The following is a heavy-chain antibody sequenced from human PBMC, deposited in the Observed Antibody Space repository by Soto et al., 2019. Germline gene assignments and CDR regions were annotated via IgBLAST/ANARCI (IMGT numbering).Heavy chain of an antibody. V-gene: IGHV3-23*01. CDR1: GFTFNTFA. D-gene: IGHD1-1*01. CDR3: ATQDFRGTTGTT. CDR2: SSGSSRDT. J-gene: IGHJ4*02. Sequence: EVQLLESGGGLVQPGESLRLSCAASGFTFNTFAMGWVRQDPGKGLEWVSLSSGSSRDTYYADSVKGRFTISRDNSKNILYLQMNSLRAEDTAVYYCATQDFRGTTGTTWGQGTLVTVSS.